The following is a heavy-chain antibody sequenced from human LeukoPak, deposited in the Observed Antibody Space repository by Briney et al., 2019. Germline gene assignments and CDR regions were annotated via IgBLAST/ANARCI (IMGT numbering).Heavy chain of an antibody. J-gene: IGHJ3*02. CDR1: GGSISSYY. Sequence: SETLSLTCTVSGGSISSYYWNWIRQPPGKGLEWIGYIYYSGSTNYNPSLKSRITMSVDTSKNQFSLKLSSVTAADTAVYYCARDWVMTPLGAFDIWGQGTMVTVTS. CDR3: ARDWVMTPLGAFDI. V-gene: IGHV4-59*12. D-gene: IGHD2-21*01. CDR2: IYYSGST.